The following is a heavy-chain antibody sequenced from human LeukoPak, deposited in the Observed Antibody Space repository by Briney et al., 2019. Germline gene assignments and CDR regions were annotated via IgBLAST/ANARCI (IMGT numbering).Heavy chain of an antibody. D-gene: IGHD4-17*01. CDR3: ASAVTTPRLYDFDN. J-gene: IGHJ4*02. CDR1: GFTVSSIY. Sequence: GGSLRLSGAASGFTVSSIYMSWVRQAPGKGLVWVSVIYSGGSTYEADFVKGRFTISRDNSKNTLKLQRNMLRAEDTAEYYGASAVTTPRLYDFDNWGQGTLVTVSS. V-gene: IGHV3-53*01. CDR2: IYSGGST.